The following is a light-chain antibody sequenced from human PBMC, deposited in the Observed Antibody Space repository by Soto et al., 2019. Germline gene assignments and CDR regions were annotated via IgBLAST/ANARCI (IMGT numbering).Light chain of an antibody. CDR3: MQRTHWPYA. CDR1: QSLLYSDGNNY. Sequence: DVVMTQSPLSLPVTLRQPASISCKSSQSLLYSDGNNYLSWFHQRPGQSPRRLIYKVSSRDSGVPDRFSGSGSGTDFTLKISRVEAEDVGIYYCMQRTHWPYAFGQGTKLEIK. J-gene: IGKJ2*01. CDR2: KVS. V-gene: IGKV2-30*01.